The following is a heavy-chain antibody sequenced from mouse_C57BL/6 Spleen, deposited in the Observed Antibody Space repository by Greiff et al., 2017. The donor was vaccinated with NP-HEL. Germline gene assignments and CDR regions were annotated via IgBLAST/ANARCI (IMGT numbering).Heavy chain of an antibody. CDR1: GFNIKDDY. CDR3: TQTAQAYYFDY. CDR2: IDPANGDT. Sequence: DVQLQESGAELVRPGASVKLSCTASGFNIKDDYMHWVKQRPEQGLEWIGWIDPANGDTEYASKFQGKAPITADTSSNTAYLQLSSLTSEDTAVYYCTQTAQAYYFDYWGQGTTLTVSS. V-gene: IGHV14-4*01. J-gene: IGHJ2*01. D-gene: IGHD3-2*02.